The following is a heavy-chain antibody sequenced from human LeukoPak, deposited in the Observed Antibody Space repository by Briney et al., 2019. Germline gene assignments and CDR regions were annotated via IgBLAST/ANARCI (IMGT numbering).Heavy chain of an antibody. D-gene: IGHD3-10*01. CDR3: ARAELLWFGELFSAFDI. CDR2: ISYDGSNK. J-gene: IGHJ3*02. Sequence: GGSLRLSCAASGFTFSSYAMHWVRQAPGKGLEWVAVISYDGSNKYYADSVKGRFTISRDNSKNTLYLQMNSLRAEDTAVYYCARAELLWFGELFSAFDIWGQGTMVTVSS. CDR1: GFTFSSYA. V-gene: IGHV3-30*04.